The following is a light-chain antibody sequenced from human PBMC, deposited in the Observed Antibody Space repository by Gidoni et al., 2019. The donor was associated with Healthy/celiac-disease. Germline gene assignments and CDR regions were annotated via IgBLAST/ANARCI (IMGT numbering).Light chain of an antibody. CDR3: SSYTSSSTRV. J-gene: IGLJ3*02. V-gene: IGLV2-14*03. CDR1: SSDVGGYNY. CDR2: DVS. Sequence: QSALTQPASVSGSPGPSITISCTGTSSDVGGYNYVSWYQQHPGKAPKLMIYDVSTRPSGVSNRFSGSKSGNTASLTISGLQAGDEADYYCSSYTSSSTRVFGGGTKLTVL.